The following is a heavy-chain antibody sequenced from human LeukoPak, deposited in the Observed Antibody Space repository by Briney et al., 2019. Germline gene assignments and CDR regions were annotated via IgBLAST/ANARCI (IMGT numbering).Heavy chain of an antibody. V-gene: IGHV4-39*01. Sequence: SETLSLTCTVSGGSISSSNYYWGWIRQPPGKGLEWIGNNYYSGSTYYNPSLKSRVTISVDTSKNQFSLKLSSVTAADTAVYYCASVARDSSGYHYFDYWGQGTLVTVSS. CDR1: GGSISSSNYY. D-gene: IGHD3-22*01. CDR2: NYYSGST. CDR3: ASVARDSSGYHYFDY. J-gene: IGHJ4*02.